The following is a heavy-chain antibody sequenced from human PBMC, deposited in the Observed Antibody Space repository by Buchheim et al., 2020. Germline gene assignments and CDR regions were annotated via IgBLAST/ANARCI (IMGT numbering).Heavy chain of an antibody. CDR3: ARDGLRRDGYNLDWDYFDY. CDR2: ISYDGSNK. Sequence: QVQLVESGGGVVQPGRSLRLSCAASGFTFSSYAMHWVRQAPGKGLEWVAVISYDGSNKYYADSVKGRFTISRDNSKNTLYLQMNSLRAEDTAVYYCARDGLRRDGYNLDWDYFDYWGQGTL. J-gene: IGHJ4*02. D-gene: IGHD5-24*01. CDR1: GFTFSSYA. V-gene: IGHV3-30-3*01.